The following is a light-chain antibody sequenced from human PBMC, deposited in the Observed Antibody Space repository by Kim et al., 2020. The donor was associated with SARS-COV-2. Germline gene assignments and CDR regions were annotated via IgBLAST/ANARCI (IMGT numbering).Light chain of an antibody. CDR1: QSVSSY. V-gene: IGKV3-11*01. J-gene: IGKJ4*01. Sequence: SLSPGERATLSCGASQSVSSYLAWYQQKPGQAPKLLIYDASNRATGIPARFSGSGSGTDFTLTIISLEPEDFAVYYCQERSNWLTFGGGTKVDIK. CDR2: DAS. CDR3: QERSNWLT.